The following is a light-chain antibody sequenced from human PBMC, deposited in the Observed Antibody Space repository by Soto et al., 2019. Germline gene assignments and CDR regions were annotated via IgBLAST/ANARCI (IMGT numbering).Light chain of an antibody. V-gene: IGLV7-43*01. Sequence: QAVVTQEPSLTVSPGGTVTLTCASSTGAVTSGYNPNWFQQKPGQAPRALIYSTSIKHSWTPARFSGSLLGGNAALTLSGVQPEDEAEYYCLLCKGGAWVFGGGTKVTAL. CDR2: STS. CDR3: LLCKGGAWV. J-gene: IGLJ3*02. CDR1: TGAVTSGYN.